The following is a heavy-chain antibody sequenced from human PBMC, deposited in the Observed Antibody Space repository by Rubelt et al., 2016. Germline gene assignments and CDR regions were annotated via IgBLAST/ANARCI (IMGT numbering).Heavy chain of an antibody. J-gene: IGHJ6*03. CDR3: ATADPPTVWSGYYYYMDV. Sequence: QVQLVQSGAEVKKPGASVKVSCKVSGYTLTELSMHWVRQAPGKGLEWMGGFDPEDGETIYAQKFQGRVTMNEDTSTETAYMELSSLRSEDTAVYYCATADPPTVWSGYYYYMDVWGKGTTVTVPS. CDR2: FDPEDGET. V-gene: IGHV1-24*01. D-gene: IGHD2-8*02. CDR1: GYTLTELS.